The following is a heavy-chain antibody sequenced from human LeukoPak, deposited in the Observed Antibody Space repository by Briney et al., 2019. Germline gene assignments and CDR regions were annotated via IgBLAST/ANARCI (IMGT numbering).Heavy chain of an antibody. V-gene: IGHV4-59*11. CDR3: GKVRGGNVFWLFYFDY. Sequence: SETLSLTCNVSGGSINSHYWHWIRQPPGKGLEWIGYIYYSGSTNYNPSLKGRVAIFLDTSKNQVSLNLSSVTAADTAMYYWGKVRGGNVFWLFYFDYWGQGTRVTVSS. CDR1: GGSINSHY. D-gene: IGHD3-10*01. CDR2: IYYSGST. J-gene: IGHJ4*02.